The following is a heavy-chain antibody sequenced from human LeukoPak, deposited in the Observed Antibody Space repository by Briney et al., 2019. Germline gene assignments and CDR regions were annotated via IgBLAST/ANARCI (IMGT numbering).Heavy chain of an antibody. CDR3: ARVCYDFWSGYSYYFDY. Sequence: SETLSLTCAVYGGSLSGYYWSWIRQPPGKGLEWIGEINHSGSTNYNPSLKSRVTISVDTSKNQFSLKLSSVTAADTAVYYCARVCYDFWSGYSYYFDYWGQGTLVTVSS. V-gene: IGHV4-34*01. J-gene: IGHJ4*02. CDR2: INHSGST. D-gene: IGHD3-3*01. CDR1: GGSLSGYY.